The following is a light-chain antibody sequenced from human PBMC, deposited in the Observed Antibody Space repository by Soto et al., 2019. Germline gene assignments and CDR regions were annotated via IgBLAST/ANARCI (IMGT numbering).Light chain of an antibody. CDR3: SSYTASTTPYV. Sequence: SALTQPASVSGSPGQSITISCIGTSSDIGTYNYVSWYQQHPGKAPKLMLYEVSNRPSGVSNRFSGSKSGITASLTISGLQAEDEADYYCSSYTASTTPYVFGTGTKVTVL. J-gene: IGLJ1*01. CDR2: EVS. V-gene: IGLV2-14*01. CDR1: SSDIGTYNY.